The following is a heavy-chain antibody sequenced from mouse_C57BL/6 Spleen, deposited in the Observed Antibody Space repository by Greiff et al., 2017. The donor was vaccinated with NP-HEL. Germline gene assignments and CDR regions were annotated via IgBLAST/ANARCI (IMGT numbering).Heavy chain of an antibody. CDR3: ARGDSSGYPAWFAY. V-gene: IGHV1-7*01. CDR1: GYTFTSYW. CDR2: INPSSGYT. Sequence: VQLQQSGAELAKPGASVKLSCKASGYTFTSYWMHWVKQRPGQGLEWIGYINPSSGYTKYNQKFKDKATLTAEKSSSTAYMQLSSLTYEDSAVYYCARGDSSGYPAWFAYWGQGTLVTVSA. D-gene: IGHD3-2*02. J-gene: IGHJ3*01.